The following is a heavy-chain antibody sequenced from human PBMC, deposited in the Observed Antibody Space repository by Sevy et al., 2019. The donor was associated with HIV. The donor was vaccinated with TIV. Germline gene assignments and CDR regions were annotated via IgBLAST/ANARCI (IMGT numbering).Heavy chain of an antibody. CDR2: IGTAGDT. V-gene: IGHV3-13*01. J-gene: IGHJ3*02. Sequence: GGSLRLSCAASGFTFSSYDMHWVRQATGKGLEWVSAIGTAGDTYYPGSVKGRLTISRENAKNSLYLQMNSLRAGDTAVYYCAREARGRAFDIWGQGTMVTVSS. CDR1: GFTFSSYD. CDR3: AREARGRAFDI.